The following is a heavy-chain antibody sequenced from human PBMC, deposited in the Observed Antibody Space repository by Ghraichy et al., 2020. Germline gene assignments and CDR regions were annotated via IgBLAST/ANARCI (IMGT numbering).Heavy chain of an antibody. CDR1: GFSFTRSS. CDR3: VKDSGYCTGGRCYSWFDP. V-gene: IGHV3-48*01. CDR2: ISSRITTV. D-gene: IGHD2-15*01. Sequence: GGSLRLSCAASGFSFTRSSMNWVRQAPGKGLEWIAYISSRITTVYYAASVKGRFTISRDNAKNSLFLQMNSLRAEDTALYYCVKDSGYCTGGRCYSWFDPWGQETLVTVSS. J-gene: IGHJ5*02.